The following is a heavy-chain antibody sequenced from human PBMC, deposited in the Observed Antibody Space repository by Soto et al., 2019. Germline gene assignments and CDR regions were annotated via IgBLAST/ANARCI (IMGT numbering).Heavy chain of an antibody. Sequence: EVQLVESGGGLVKPGGSLRLSCAASGFTFSNAWMSWVRQAPGKGLEWVANIKQDVSEKYYVDSVKGRFTISRDNAKNSLYLQMNNLRAEDTAVYYCARDARGAGRYYYYYYGMDVWGQGTTVTVSS. D-gene: IGHD1-26*01. CDR3: ARDARGAGRYYYYYYGMDV. V-gene: IGHV3-7*03. J-gene: IGHJ6*02. CDR2: IKQDVSEK. CDR1: GFTFSNAW.